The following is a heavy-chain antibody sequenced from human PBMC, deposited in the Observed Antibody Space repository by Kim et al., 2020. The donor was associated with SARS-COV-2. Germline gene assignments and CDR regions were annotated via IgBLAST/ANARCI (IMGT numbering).Heavy chain of an antibody. Sequence: YTDTVKARFTISRDNSKTWLYLQRNSLRAEDTAVDYCGDYHGAGSHFSYWGQGTLVTVSS. D-gene: IGHD3-10*01. V-gene: IGHV3-23*05. CDR3: GDYHGAGSHFSY. J-gene: IGHJ4*02.